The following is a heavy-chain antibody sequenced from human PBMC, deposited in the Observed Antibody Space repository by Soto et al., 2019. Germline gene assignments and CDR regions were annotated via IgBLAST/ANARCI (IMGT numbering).Heavy chain of an antibody. D-gene: IGHD6-13*01. J-gene: IGHJ4*02. CDR3: AKVSSSWYAGFFDL. CDR2: ISGSNSHT. CDR1: GFAFTNYA. V-gene: IGHV3-23*01. Sequence: PGGSLRLSCAASGFAFTNYAMSWVRQAPGKGLEWVSAISGSNSHTYDADSVKGRFTISRANSKNTLYLQIHTLRAEDTAVYYCAKVSSSWYAGFFDLWGQGTLVTVSS.